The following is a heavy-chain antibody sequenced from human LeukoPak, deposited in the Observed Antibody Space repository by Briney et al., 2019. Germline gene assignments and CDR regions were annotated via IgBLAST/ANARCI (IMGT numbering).Heavy chain of an antibody. CDR1: GFTFSAYA. V-gene: IGHV3-64*01. CDR3: AREQMTTTSPFGY. Sequence: GGSLRLSCAASGFTFSAYAMHWVRQAPGKGLEYVSAINSNGVSTYYANSVKGRFTISRDNSKNTVYLQMGSLRAEDMAVYYCAREQMTTTSPFGYWGQGTLVTVSS. D-gene: IGHD4-17*01. CDR2: INSNGVST. J-gene: IGHJ4*02.